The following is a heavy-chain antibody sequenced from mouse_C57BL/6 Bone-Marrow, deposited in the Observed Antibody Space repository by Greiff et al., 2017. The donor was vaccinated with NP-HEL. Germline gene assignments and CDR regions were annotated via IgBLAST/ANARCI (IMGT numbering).Heavy chain of an antibody. Sequence: QVQLQQSDAELVKPGASVKISCKVSGYTFTDHTIHWMKQRPEQGLEWIGYIYPRDGSTKYNEKFKGKATLTADKSSSTAYMQLNSLTSEDSAVYFCASYYYGTKSYWYFDVWGTGTTVTVSS. D-gene: IGHD1-1*01. V-gene: IGHV1-78*01. CDR2: IYPRDGST. CDR1: GYTFTDHT. J-gene: IGHJ1*03. CDR3: ASYYYGTKSYWYFDV.